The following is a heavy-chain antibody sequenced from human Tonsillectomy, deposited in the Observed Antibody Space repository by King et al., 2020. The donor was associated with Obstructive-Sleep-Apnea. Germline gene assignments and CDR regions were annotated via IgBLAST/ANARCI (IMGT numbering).Heavy chain of an antibody. V-gene: IGHV3-9*01. J-gene: IGHJ4*02. CDR2: ITWSIGSI. CDR1: GFTFDDYA. CDR3: SKDGRIAAAGTGPYFDY. D-gene: IGHD6-13*01. Sequence: VQLVESGGGLIQPGRSLRLSCAASGFTFDDYAMNWVWQAPGKGLGGVSGITWSIGSIGDADSLKGRFSISRDNATNSLYLQMNTLRAEDTALYFCSKDGRIAAAGTGPYFDYWGQGALVTVSS.